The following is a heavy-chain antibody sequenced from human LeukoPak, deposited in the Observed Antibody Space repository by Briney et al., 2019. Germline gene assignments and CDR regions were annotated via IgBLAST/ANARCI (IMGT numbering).Heavy chain of an antibody. D-gene: IGHD1-26*01. CDR1: GFTFSSYA. V-gene: IGHV3-23*01. CDR3: TRDPIMGVPDYFDY. CDR2: ISGSGTNT. J-gene: IGHJ4*02. Sequence: GGSLRLSCAASGFTFSSYAMNWVRQAPGKGLEWVSGISGSGTNTYYADSVKGRFTISRDNSRNMLYLQLNSLRAEDTAVYYCTRDPIMGVPDYFDYWGQGTLVAVSS.